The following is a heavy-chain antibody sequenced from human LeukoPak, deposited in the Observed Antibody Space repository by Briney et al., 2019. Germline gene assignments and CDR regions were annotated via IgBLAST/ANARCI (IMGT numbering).Heavy chain of an antibody. CDR3: ARGVWLAR. D-gene: IGHD6-19*01. CDR1: GYTFTDYY. CDR2: INPKSGGT. Sequence: ASVKVSCKASGYTFTDYYTHWVRQAPGQGLEWMGWINPKSGGTDYAQKFQGRVTMTRDTSISTAYMEVNRLRSDDSAVYYCARGVWLARWGQGTLVTVSS. J-gene: IGHJ4*02. V-gene: IGHV1-2*02.